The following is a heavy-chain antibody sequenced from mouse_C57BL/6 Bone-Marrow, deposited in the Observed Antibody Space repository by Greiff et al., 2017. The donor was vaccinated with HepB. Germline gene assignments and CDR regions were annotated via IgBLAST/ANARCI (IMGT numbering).Heavy chain of an antibody. CDR1: GFTFSSYG. V-gene: IGHV5-6*01. CDR3: ARRSYYDYEEDWYFDV. J-gene: IGHJ1*03. CDR2: ISSGGSYT. Sequence: EVQGVESGGDLVKPGGSLKLSCAASGFTFSSYGMSWVRQTPDKRLEWVATISSGGSYTYYPDSVKGRFTISRDNAKNTLYLQMSSLKSEDTAMYYCARRSYYDYEEDWYFDVWGTGTTVTVSS. D-gene: IGHD2-4*01.